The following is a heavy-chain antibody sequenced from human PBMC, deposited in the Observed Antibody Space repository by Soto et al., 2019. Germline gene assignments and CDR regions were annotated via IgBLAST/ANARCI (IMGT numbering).Heavy chain of an antibody. CDR3: ARDERRNYDYSGMDV. J-gene: IGHJ6*02. V-gene: IGHV1-69*08. CDR1: GDPFISYT. Sequence: QVQLVQSGAEVKKPGASVRLSCKASGDPFISYTITWVRQVPGQGLEWMGRISPILDIPRYAQKFQGRVTITADKSTDTAHMELSSLRSEDTAIYYCARDERRNYDYSGMDVWGQGTTVTVSS. CDR2: ISPILDIP.